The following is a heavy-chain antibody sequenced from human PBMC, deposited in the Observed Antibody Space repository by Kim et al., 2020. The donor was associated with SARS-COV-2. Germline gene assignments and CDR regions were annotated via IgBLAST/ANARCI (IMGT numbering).Heavy chain of an antibody. Sequence: ADSVKGRFTVSMDITKDTLYLQMNRLRADDTALYYCAKDHPSSGWPTFDSWGQGTLVAVSS. V-gene: IGHV3-23*05. CDR3: AKDHPSSGWPTFDS. D-gene: IGHD6-19*01. J-gene: IGHJ4*02.